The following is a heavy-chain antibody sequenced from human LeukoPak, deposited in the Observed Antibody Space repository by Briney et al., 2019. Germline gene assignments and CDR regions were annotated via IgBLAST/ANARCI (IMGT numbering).Heavy chain of an antibody. CDR2: IRYDGSNK. Sequence: PGGSLRLSCAASGFTFSSYGMHWVRQAPGKGLEWVAFIRYDGSNKYYADSVKGRFTISRDNSKNTLYLQMNSLRAEDTAVYYCAKDRITMIVVVTSDFDYWGQGTLVTVSS. V-gene: IGHV3-30*02. D-gene: IGHD3-22*01. J-gene: IGHJ4*02. CDR1: GFTFSSYG. CDR3: AKDRITMIVVVTSDFDY.